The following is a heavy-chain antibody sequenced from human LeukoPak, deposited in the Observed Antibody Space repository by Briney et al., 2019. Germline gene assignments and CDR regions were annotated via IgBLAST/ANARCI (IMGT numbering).Heavy chain of an antibody. D-gene: IGHD3-16*01. CDR3: ARNPGGLTGAFDI. CDR1: GFTFSSYW. V-gene: IGHV3-7*04. J-gene: IGHJ3*02. Sequence: AGGSLRLSWAASGFTFSSYWMSWVRQALGKGLEWVANIKQDGSEIYYVDSVKGRFTISRDNAKNSLYLQMNSLRAEDTAVYYCARNPGGLTGAFDIWGQGTMVTVSS. CDR2: IKQDGSEI.